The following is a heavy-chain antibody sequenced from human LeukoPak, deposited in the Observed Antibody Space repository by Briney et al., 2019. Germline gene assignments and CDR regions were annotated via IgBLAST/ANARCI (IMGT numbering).Heavy chain of an antibody. V-gene: IGHV3-48*02. Sequence: GGSLRLSCAASGLTFSNYSMNWVRQAPGKGLEWLSYISSSSSPIYYADSVKGRFTISRDNAKNSLYLQMNSLRDEDTGVYYCARVNWNDVGSFDYWGQGTLVTVSS. D-gene: IGHD1-20*01. J-gene: IGHJ4*02. CDR3: ARVNWNDVGSFDY. CDR2: ISSSSSPI. CDR1: GLTFSNYS.